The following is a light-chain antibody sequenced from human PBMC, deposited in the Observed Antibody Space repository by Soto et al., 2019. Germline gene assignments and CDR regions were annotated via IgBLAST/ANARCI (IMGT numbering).Light chain of an antibody. CDR3: AAWDDSLNGPV. Sequence: QSALTQLPSASGSPGQSVPISCPGTSMTVGGYNYVSWYQQHPGKAPKLMIYEVSKRPSGVPDRFSGSKSGNTASLTVSGLQAEDEADYYCAAWDDSLNGPVFGGGTKLTVL. CDR1: SMTVGGYNY. CDR2: EVS. V-gene: IGLV2-8*01. J-gene: IGLJ2*01.